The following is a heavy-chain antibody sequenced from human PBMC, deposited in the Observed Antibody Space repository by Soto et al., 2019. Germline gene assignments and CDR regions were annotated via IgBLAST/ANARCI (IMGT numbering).Heavy chain of an antibody. J-gene: IGHJ4*02. D-gene: IGHD3-16*01. V-gene: IGHV3-11*04. CDR1: GFTFSDFH. CDR3: ARDRGKVWVDY. CDR2: ISTRASTS. Sequence: QVHLVESGGGLVKPGGALRLSCTASGFTFSDFHMNWIRQAPGRGLEWISYISTRASTSHYVDSVKGRFTISRDNAKNSLYLHLNSMRAEATAVYYCARDRGKVWVDYGGQGTLVTVSS.